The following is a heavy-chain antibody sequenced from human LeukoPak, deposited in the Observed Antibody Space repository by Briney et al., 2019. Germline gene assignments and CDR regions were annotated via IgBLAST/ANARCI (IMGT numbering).Heavy chain of an antibody. D-gene: IGHD4-17*01. CDR2: ISYDGSNK. V-gene: IGHV3-30-3*01. J-gene: IGHJ4*02. Sequence: GGSLRLSCAASGFIFNNYAMSWVRQAPGKGLEWVAVISYDGSNKYYADSVKGRFTISRDNSKNTLYLQMNSLRAEDTAVYYCARETTYYFDYWGQGTLVTVSS. CDR3: ARETTYYFDY. CDR1: GFIFNNYA.